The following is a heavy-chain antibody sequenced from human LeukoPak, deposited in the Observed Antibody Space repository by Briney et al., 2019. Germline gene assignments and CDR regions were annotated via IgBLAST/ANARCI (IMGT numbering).Heavy chain of an antibody. D-gene: IGHD3-22*01. Sequence: SVNVSCKASGGTFSSYAISWVRQAPGQGLEWMGRVIPILGIANYAQKFQGRVTITADKSTSTAYMELSSLRSEDTAVYYCAREGYYDSSGPYTYNWFDPWGQGTLVTVSS. CDR1: GGTFSSYA. J-gene: IGHJ5*02. V-gene: IGHV1-69*04. CDR2: VIPILGIA. CDR3: AREGYYDSSGPYTYNWFDP.